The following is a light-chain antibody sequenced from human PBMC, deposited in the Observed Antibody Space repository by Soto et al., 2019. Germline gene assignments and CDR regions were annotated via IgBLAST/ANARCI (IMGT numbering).Light chain of an antibody. CDR1: SRDIGAFNY. Sequence: QSVLTQPASVSGSPGQSITISCTGTSRDIGAFNYVSWYQQHPGKAPRLMIYDVNNRPSGISDRFSGSKSGNTASLTISGLQAEDEADYYCSSYTTSTTGIFGGGTKLTVL. V-gene: IGLV2-14*03. CDR2: DVN. J-gene: IGLJ2*01. CDR3: SSYTTSTTGI.